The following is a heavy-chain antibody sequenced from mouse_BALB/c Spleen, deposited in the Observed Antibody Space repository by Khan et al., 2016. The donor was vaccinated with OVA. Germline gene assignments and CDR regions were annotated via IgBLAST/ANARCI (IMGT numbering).Heavy chain of an antibody. V-gene: IGHV2-9*02. D-gene: IGHD2-1*01. Sequence: VELVESGPGLVAPSQSLSITCTVSGFSLTSYGVHWVRQPPGKGLEWLGVIWAGGTTNYNSALMARLSISKDNSKSQVYLKMNSLQTDDTDMYYCARDRWYPFSYFDVWGAGTTVTVSS. J-gene: IGHJ1*01. CDR1: GFSLTSYG. CDR2: IWAGGTT. CDR3: ARDRWYPFSYFDV.